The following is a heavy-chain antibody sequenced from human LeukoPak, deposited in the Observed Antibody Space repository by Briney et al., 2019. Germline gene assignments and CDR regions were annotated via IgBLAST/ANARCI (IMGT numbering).Heavy chain of an antibody. CDR3: AKSMVRGVASAFDI. Sequence: HPGRSLRLSCAASGFTFSSYGMHWVRQAPGKGLEWVAVISYDGSNKYYADSVKGRFTISRDNSKNTLYLQMNSLRAEDTAVYYCAKSMVRGVASAFDIWGQGTMVTVSS. V-gene: IGHV3-30*18. CDR2: ISYDGSNK. CDR1: GFTFSSYG. J-gene: IGHJ3*02. D-gene: IGHD3-10*01.